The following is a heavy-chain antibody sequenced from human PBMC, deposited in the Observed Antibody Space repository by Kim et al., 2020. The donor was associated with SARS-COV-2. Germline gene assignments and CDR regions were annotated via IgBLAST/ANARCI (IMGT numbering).Heavy chain of an antibody. J-gene: IGHJ4*02. V-gene: IGHV4-34*01. CDR3: ARGRDSARPNEYYFDY. CDR2: INHSGST. CDR1: GGSFSGYY. D-gene: IGHD6-6*01. Sequence: SETLSLTCAVYGGSFSGYYWSWIRQPPGKGLEWIGEINHSGSTNYNPSLKSRVTISVDTSKNQFSLKLSSVTAADTAVYYCARGRDSARPNEYYFDYWGQGTLVTVSS.